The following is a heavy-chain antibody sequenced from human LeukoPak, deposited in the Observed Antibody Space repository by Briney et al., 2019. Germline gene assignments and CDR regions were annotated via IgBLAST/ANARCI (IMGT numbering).Heavy chain of an antibody. J-gene: IGHJ6*04. CDR3: ARARRGSNTYYYGMDV. D-gene: IGHD2-15*01. Sequence: SETLSLTCAVSGGSISSGGYSWSWIRQPPGKGLEWIGYIYHGGSTYYNPSLKSRVTISVDRSKNQFSLKLSSVTAADTGVYYCARARRGSNTYYYGMDVWGKGTTVTVSS. CDR1: GGSISSGGYS. CDR2: IYHGGST. V-gene: IGHV4-30-2*01.